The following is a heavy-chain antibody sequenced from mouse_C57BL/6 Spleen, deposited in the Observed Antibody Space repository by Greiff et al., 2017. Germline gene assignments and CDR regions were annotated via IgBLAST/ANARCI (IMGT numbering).Heavy chain of an antibody. CDR1: GYTFTSYW. CDR2: IHPNSGST. Sequence: QVQLQQPGAELVKPGASVKLSCKASGYTFTSYWMHWVKQRPGQGLEWIGMIHPNSGSTNYNEKFKSKATLTVDKSSSTAYMQLSSLTSEDSAVYYCAREGGTTIPFDYWGQGTTLTVSS. CDR3: AREGGTTIPFDY. J-gene: IGHJ2*01. D-gene: IGHD2-4*01. V-gene: IGHV1-64*01.